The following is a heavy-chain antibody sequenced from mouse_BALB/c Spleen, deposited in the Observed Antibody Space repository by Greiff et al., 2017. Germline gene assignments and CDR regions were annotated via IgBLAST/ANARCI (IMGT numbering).Heavy chain of an antibody. J-gene: IGHJ4*01. Sequence: QVQLQQSGPELVKPGASVKISCKASGYAFSSSWMNWVKQRPGQGLEWIGRIYPGDGDTNYNGKFKGKATLTADKSSSTAYMQLSSLTSVDSAVYFCARDYYGPVGAMDYWGQGTSVTVSS. D-gene: IGHD1-2*01. V-gene: IGHV1-82*01. CDR2: IYPGDGDT. CDR1: GYAFSSSW. CDR3: ARDYYGPVGAMDY.